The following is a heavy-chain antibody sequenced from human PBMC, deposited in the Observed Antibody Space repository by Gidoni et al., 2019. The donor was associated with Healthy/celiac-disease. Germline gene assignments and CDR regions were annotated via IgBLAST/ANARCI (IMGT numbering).Heavy chain of an antibody. CDR3: ASLRITMVRGVNGPFDY. V-gene: IGHV4-31*02. Sequence: STYYNPSLKSRVTISVDTSKNQFSLKLSSVTAADTAVYYCASLRITMVRGVNGPFDYWGQGTLVTVSS. CDR2: ST. D-gene: IGHD3-10*01. J-gene: IGHJ4*02.